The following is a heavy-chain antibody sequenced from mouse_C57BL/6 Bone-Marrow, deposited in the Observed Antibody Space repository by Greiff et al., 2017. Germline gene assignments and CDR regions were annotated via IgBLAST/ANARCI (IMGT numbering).Heavy chain of an antibody. CDR3: AYYGSKGY. Sequence: VKLMESGAELARPGASVKMSCKASGYTFTSYTMHWVKQRPGQGLAWIGYINPSSGYTKYNQKFKDKATLTADKSSSTAYMQLSSLTSEDSAVYYCAYYGSKGYWGQGTTLTVSS. J-gene: IGHJ2*01. CDR2: INPSSGYT. CDR1: GYTFTSYT. V-gene: IGHV1-4*01. D-gene: IGHD1-1*01.